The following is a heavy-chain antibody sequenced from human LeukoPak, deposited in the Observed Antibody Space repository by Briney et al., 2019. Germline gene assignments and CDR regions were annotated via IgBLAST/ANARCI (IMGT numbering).Heavy chain of an antibody. Sequence: PSETLSLTCTVSGGSISSYYWSWIRQPPWKGLEWIGYIYYSGSTNYNPSLKSRVTISVDTSKNQFSLKLSSVTAADTAVYYCARGYYDFWSGYYAAGGFDPSGQGTLVTVSS. CDR3: ARGYYDFWSGYYAAGGFDP. J-gene: IGHJ5*02. D-gene: IGHD3-3*01. CDR2: IYYSGST. CDR1: GGSISSYY. V-gene: IGHV4-59*01.